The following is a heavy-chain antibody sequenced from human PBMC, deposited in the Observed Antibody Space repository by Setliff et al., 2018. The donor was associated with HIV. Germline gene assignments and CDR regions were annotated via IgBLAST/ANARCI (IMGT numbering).Heavy chain of an antibody. Sequence: SETLSLTCTVSGGSISSSSYYWGWIRQPPGKGLEWIGSIYYSGSTYCNPSLKSRVIISIDMSKNQFSLKLSSVTAADTAVYYCATHVGGRGSYYYYYMDVWGKGTTVTVSS. V-gene: IGHV4-39*01. D-gene: IGHD2-15*01. J-gene: IGHJ6*03. CDR1: GGSISSSSYY. CDR3: ATHVGGRGSYYYYYMDV. CDR2: IYYSGST.